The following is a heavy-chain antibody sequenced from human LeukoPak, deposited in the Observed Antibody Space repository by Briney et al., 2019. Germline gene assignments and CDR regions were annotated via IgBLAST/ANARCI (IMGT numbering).Heavy chain of an antibody. Sequence: PSETLSLTCTVSGYSISSGYYWGWIRQPPGKRLEWIGSIYHSGSTYYNPSLKSRVTISVDTSKSQFSLKLSSVTAADTAVYYCARDGAITMIVVVIRAFDIWGQGTMVTVSS. V-gene: IGHV4-38-2*02. CDR2: IYHSGST. CDR3: ARDGAITMIVVVIRAFDI. D-gene: IGHD3-22*01. CDR1: GYSISSGYY. J-gene: IGHJ3*02.